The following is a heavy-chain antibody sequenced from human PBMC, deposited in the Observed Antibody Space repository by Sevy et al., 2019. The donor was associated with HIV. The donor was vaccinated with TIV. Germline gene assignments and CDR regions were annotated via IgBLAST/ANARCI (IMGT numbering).Heavy chain of an antibody. J-gene: IGHJ6*03. CDR3: ARVKRGYSYAYYYYMDV. CDR2: IYYSGST. V-gene: IGHV4-59*01. D-gene: IGHD5-18*01. Sequence: SETLSLTCTVSGGSISSYYWSWIRQPPGKGLEWIGYIYYSGSTNYNPPLKSRVTISVDTSKNQFSLKLSSVTAADTAVYYCARVKRGYSYAYYYYMDVWGKGTTVTVSS. CDR1: GGSISSYY.